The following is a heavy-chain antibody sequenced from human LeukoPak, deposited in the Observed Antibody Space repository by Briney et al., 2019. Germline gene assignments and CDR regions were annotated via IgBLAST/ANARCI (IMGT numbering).Heavy chain of an antibody. D-gene: IGHD1-1*01. CDR2: SYAGGNT. V-gene: IGHV3-66*01. J-gene: IGHJ4*02. Sequence: GGSLRLSCAASGFTVSSNYMSWVRQAPGKGLEWVSVSYAGGNTHYADSVKGRFTLSRDNSKNTLYLQMNSLRAEDTAVYYCAKFPGTTSPPDYWGQGTLVTVSS. CDR1: GFTVSSNY. CDR3: AKFPGTTSPPDY.